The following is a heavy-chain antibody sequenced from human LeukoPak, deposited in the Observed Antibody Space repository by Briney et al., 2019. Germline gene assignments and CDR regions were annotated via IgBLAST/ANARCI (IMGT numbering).Heavy chain of an antibody. V-gene: IGHV3-23*01. J-gene: IGHJ3*02. CDR1: GFTFTNYA. D-gene: IGHD1-1*01. CDR2: ISESGGST. Sequence: GGSLRLSCAASGFTFTNYAMSWVRQAPGKGLEWVSTISESGGSTNYADSVKGRFTISRDNAKNSLYLQMNSLRAEDTAVYYCATGTGTTFIMAAFDIWGQGTMVTVSS. CDR3: ATGTGTTFIMAAFDI.